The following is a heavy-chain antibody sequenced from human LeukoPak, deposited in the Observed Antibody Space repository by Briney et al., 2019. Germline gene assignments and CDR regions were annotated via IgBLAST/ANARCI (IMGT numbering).Heavy chain of an antibody. CDR1: GYSFTNYA. J-gene: IGHJ6*03. Sequence: GASVKVSCKASGYSFTNYAIHWVRQPPGQRVEWMGWINAANGHTKYSQEFQDRITITRDTSATTAYMELSNLKSDDMALYYCARGRGPPNTNRDFYYYYYMDVWGTGTTVTVSS. CDR3: ARGRGPPNTNRDFYYYYYMDV. CDR2: INAANGHT. V-gene: IGHV1-3*03. D-gene: IGHD3-10*01.